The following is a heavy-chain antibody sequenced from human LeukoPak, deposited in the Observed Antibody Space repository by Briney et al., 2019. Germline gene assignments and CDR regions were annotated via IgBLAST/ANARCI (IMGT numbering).Heavy chain of an antibody. J-gene: IGHJ6*02. D-gene: IGHD3-10*01. CDR2: ISYDGSNK. CDR3: ARGGLTMVRGKDGMDV. V-gene: IGHV3-30*03. Sequence: GRSLRLSCAASGFTFSSYGMHWVRQAPGKGLEWVAVISYDGSNKYYADSVKGRFTISRDNSKNTLYLQMNSLRAEDTAVYYCARGGLTMVRGKDGMDVWGQGTTVTVSS. CDR1: GFTFSSYG.